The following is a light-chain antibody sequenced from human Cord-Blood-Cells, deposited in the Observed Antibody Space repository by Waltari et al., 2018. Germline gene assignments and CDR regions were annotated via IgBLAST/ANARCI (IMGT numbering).Light chain of an antibody. Sequence: EIVLTPSPAPLSSSPGERANLSCSASPSVSSYLAWYQQQPGQAPRLLIYDASNRATGIPARFSGSGSGTDFTLTISSLEPEDFAVYYCQQRSNWPRTFGQGTKLEIK. CDR2: DAS. CDR1: PSVSSY. J-gene: IGKJ2*01. V-gene: IGKV3-11*01. CDR3: QQRSNWPRT.